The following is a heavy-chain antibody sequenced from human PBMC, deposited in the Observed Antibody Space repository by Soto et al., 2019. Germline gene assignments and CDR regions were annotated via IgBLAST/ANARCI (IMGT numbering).Heavy chain of an antibody. CDR3: ARSYSSSRFMDV. D-gene: IGHD6-13*01. Sequence: LRLSCAASGFTFSSYSMNWVRQAPGKGLEWVSSISSSSSYIYYADSVKGRFTISRDNAKNSLYLQMNSLRAEDTAVYYCARSYSSSRFMDVWGQGTTVTVSS. V-gene: IGHV3-21*01. CDR1: GFTFSSYS. J-gene: IGHJ6*02. CDR2: ISSSSSYI.